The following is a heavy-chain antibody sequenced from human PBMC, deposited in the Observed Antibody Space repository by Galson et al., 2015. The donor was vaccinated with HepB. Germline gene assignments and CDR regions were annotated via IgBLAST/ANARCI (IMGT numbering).Heavy chain of an antibody. CDR1: GYTFTSYA. CDR3: AREKRWLHRTLDY. V-gene: IGHV1-3*01. CDR2: INAGNGNT. Sequence: SVKVSCKASGYTFTSYAMHWVRQAPGQRLEWMGWINAGNGNTKYSQKFQGRVTITRDTSASTAYMELSSLRSENTAVYYCAREKRWLHRTLDYWGQGTLVTVSS. D-gene: IGHD5-24*01. J-gene: IGHJ4*02.